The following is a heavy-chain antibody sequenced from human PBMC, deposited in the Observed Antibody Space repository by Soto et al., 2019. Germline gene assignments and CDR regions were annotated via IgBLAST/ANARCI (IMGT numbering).Heavy chain of an antibody. CDR2: ISGDNGDT. CDR1: GYTFTNYG. J-gene: IGHJ1*01. V-gene: IGHV1-18*01. D-gene: IGHD2-8*02. Sequence: QVQLVQSGAEVKKPGASVKVSCKASGYTFTNYGTSWVRQAPGKGLEYMGWISGDNGDTHYAQKVQGRVTMTTDTXXXXXYXXXXXXXXXDXAVXYCVRGPSLGYFQYWGQGTLVTVSS. CDR3: VRGPSLGYFQY.